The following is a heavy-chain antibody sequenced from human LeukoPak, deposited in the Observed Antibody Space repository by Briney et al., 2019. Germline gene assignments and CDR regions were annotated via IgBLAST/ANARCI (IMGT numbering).Heavy chain of an antibody. Sequence: GGSLRLSCAASGFTFSTYWMNWVRQAPGKGLEWVANIKQDGSEKYYVESVKGRFTISRDNAKNSLYLQMNSLRAEDTAVYYCARWVSRWTPGDIWGQGTMVTVSS. CDR3: ARWVSRWTPGDI. V-gene: IGHV3-7*01. CDR1: GFTFSTYW. CDR2: IKQDGSEK. D-gene: IGHD4-23*01. J-gene: IGHJ3*02.